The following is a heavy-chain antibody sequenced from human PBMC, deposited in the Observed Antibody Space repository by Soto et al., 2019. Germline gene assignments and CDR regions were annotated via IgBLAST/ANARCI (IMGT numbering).Heavy chain of an antibody. Sequence: QVQLQQWGAGLLKPSETLSLTCAVYGGSFSGYYWSWIRQPPGKGLEWIGEINHSGSTNYNPSLKSRVTRSVDTSKNQFSLKLSSVTAADTAVYYCARWGPSINWFDPWGQGTLVTVSS. CDR1: GGSFSGYY. CDR3: ARWGPSINWFDP. CDR2: INHSGST. D-gene: IGHD2-2*01. V-gene: IGHV4-34*01. J-gene: IGHJ5*02.